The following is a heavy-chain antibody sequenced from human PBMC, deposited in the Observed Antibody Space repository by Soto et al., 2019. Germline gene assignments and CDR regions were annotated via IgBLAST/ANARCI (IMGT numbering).Heavy chain of an antibody. CDR2: INPSGGST. CDR3: VRPQYDFWSGYYTGHDTFDM. D-gene: IGHD3-3*01. J-gene: IGHJ3*02. CDR1: GYTFTSYY. V-gene: IGHV1-46*01. Sequence: GASVKVSCKASGYTFTSYYMHWVRQAPGQGLEWMGIINPSGGSTSYAQKFQGRVTMTRDTSTSTVYMGLTRLTSDDTAVYYCVRPQYDFWSGYYTGHDTFDMWGQGTMVTVSS.